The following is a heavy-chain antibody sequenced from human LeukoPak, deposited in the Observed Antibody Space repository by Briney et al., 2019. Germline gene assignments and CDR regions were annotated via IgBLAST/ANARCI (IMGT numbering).Heavy chain of an antibody. CDR1: GGSFSGYY. D-gene: IGHD3-22*01. Sequence: PSETLSLTCAVYGGSFSGYYWSWIRQPAGKGLEWIGRIYTSGSTNYNPSLKSRVTMSVDTSKNQFSLKLSSVTAADTAVYYCARDVTTTMIGTNWFDPWGQGTLVTVSS. V-gene: IGHV4-4*07. CDR2: IYTSGST. CDR3: ARDVTTTMIGTNWFDP. J-gene: IGHJ5*02.